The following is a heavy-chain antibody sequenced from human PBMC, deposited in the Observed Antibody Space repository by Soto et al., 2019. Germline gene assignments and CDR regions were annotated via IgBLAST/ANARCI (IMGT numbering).Heavy chain of an antibody. Sequence: QLVESGGGLVKPGGSLRLSCEASGFIFSDFYMAWIRQAPGKGLEWVSYISSDGDSTYADSVKGRFTISRDNAKNSLYLQMNSLGVEDTAVYYCVRDRDRRWFDPWGQGTLVTVSS. V-gene: IGHV3-11*01. J-gene: IGHJ5*02. CDR2: ISSDGDST. CDR1: GFIFSDFY. D-gene: IGHD3-10*01. CDR3: VRDRDRRWFDP.